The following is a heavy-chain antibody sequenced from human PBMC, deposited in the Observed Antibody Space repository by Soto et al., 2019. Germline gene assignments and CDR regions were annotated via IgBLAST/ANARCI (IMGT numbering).Heavy chain of an antibody. CDR1: GYMFTSEG. CDR2: ISAYNGNT. V-gene: IGHV1-18*01. D-gene: IGHD2-15*01. Sequence: ASVKVSCKTSGYMFTSEGISWVRQAPGQGLEWMGRISAYNGNTDYAQKFRGRVTLPTDTSTSTAYLELRSLRSDDTAAYYCAKDAFCSGAPSCGGMYVGGQGTTVT. J-gene: IGHJ6*02. CDR3: AKDAFCSGAPSCGGMYV.